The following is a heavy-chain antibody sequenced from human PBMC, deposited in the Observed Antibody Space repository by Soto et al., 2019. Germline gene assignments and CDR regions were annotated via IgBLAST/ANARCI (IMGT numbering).Heavy chain of an antibody. D-gene: IGHD2-15*01. J-gene: IGHJ4*02. V-gene: IGHV1-69*01. Sequence: QGLEWMGGIIPIFGTANYAQKFQGRVTITADESTSTAYMELSSLRSEDTAVYYCARGRILYPLLFSFDYWGQGTLVTVSS. CDR2: IIPIFGTA. CDR3: ARGRILYPLLFSFDY.